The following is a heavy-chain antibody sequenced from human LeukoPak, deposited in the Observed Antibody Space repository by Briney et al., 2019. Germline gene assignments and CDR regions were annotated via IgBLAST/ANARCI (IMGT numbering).Heavy chain of an antibody. CDR1: GFTFSSYW. D-gene: IGHD3-22*01. Sequence: GGSLRLSYAASGFTFSSYWMTWVRQAPGKGLEWVASIKQDGSERNYVDSVKGRFTISRDNAKNSLYLQMNSLRDEDTAVYYCAREGDYYDSSGYFDYWGQGTLVTVSS. CDR3: AREGDYYDSSGYFDY. CDR2: IKQDGSER. V-gene: IGHV3-7*01. J-gene: IGHJ4*02.